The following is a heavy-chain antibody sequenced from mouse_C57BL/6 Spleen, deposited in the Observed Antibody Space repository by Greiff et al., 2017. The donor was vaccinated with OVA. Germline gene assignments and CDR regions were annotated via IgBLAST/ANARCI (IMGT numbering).Heavy chain of an antibody. J-gene: IGHJ2*01. CDR1: GYTFTSYW. V-gene: IGHV1-52*01. CDR2: IDPSDSET. CDR3: AIITTVVEYYFDY. Sequence: QLQQPGAELVRPGSSVKLSCKASGYTFTSYWMHWVKQRPIQGLEWIGNIDPSDSETHYNQKFKDKATLTVDKSSSTAYMQLSSLTSEDSAVYDCAIITTVVEYYFDYWGQGTTLTVSS. D-gene: IGHD1-1*01.